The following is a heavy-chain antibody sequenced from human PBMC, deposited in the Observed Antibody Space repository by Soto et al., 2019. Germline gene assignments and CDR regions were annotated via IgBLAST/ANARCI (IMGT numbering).Heavy chain of an antibody. V-gene: IGHV3-23*01. CDR1: GLTFSAYA. D-gene: IGHD6-19*01. CDR3: ATDRLGGYTSGLIID. J-gene: IGHJ4*02. CDR2: IGGSGDTI. Sequence: EVQLLESGGGLVQPGGSLRLSCAASGLTFSAYAMSWVRQAPGKGLEWVSSIGGSGDTIYYAESVKGRFTISRDNSKNTLFLLMNDLRVEDTAFYYCATDRLGGYTSGLIIDWGQGTLVTVSS.